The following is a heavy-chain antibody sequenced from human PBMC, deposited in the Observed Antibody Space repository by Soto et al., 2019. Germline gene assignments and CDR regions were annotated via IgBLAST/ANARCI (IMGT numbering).Heavy chain of an antibody. CDR3: ARGGHTILAPLP. Sequence: GASVKVSCKASGYTFTGYFIHWVRQAPRQGLEWVGYINPNSGATKYAPRFQGRVTMTSDTSIRTAYMDLSNLRSDDTAVYYCARGGHTILAPLPWGPGTLVTVSS. CDR2: INPNSGAT. CDR1: GYTFTGYF. D-gene: IGHD3-3*01. J-gene: IGHJ5*02. V-gene: IGHV1-2*02.